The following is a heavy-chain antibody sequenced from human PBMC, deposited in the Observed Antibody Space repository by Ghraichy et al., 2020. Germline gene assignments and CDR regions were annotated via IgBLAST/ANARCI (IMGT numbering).Heavy chain of an antibody. Sequence: ASVKVSCKASGYTFTGYYIHWVRQAPGQGLEWMGWITPNSGGTNYAQKFQGRVTMTRDTSISTAYMELSRLRSDDTGVYDCARGYYYGSVSYYNPDYWGQGTLVTVSS. D-gene: IGHD3-10*01. CDR2: ITPNSGGT. J-gene: IGHJ4*02. CDR1: GYTFTGYY. CDR3: ARGYYYGSVSYYNPDY. V-gene: IGHV1-2*02.